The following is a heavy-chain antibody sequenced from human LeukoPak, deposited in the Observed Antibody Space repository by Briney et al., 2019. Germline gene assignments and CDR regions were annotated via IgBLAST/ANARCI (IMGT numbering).Heavy chain of an antibody. CDR1: GFTFSDYA. CDR2: ISGSGGTT. Sequence: PGGSLRLSCAASGFTFSDYALNWVRRAPGKGLEWVSGISGSGGTTYYADSVKGRFTISRDNSKNTLYLQMNSLRAEDTAVYYCARAAPPPYYDFWSGYSAWGQGTLVTVSS. CDR3: ARAAPPPYYDFWSGYSA. D-gene: IGHD3-3*01. V-gene: IGHV3-23*01. J-gene: IGHJ4*02.